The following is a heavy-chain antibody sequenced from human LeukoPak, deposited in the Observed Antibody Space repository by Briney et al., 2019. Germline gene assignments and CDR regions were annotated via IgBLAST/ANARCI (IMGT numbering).Heavy chain of an antibody. V-gene: IGHV3-53*01. CDR1: GFTVITND. D-gene: IGHD1-14*01. CDR2: LYSDGNT. Sequence: GGSLRLSCAASGFTVITNDMTWVXQAPXKGXEXXSVLYSDGNTKYADSVQGRFTISRDNSKNTLYLEMNSLSPDDTAVYYCARGVEPLAANTLAYWGQGTLVTVSS. J-gene: IGHJ4*02. CDR3: ARGVEPLAANTLAY.